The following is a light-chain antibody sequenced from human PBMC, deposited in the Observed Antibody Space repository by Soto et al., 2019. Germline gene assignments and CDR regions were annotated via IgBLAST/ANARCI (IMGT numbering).Light chain of an antibody. V-gene: IGKV3-20*01. CDR1: QSVSSNF. CDR3: RQYGRSLASA. Sequence: EIVLTQSPCTLSLSPGESATLSCKSSQSVSSNFVAWYQEKPGQAPRLLXYGASSRATGIPDRFSGSGSGRDFTLTISRLEPEDFAVYYCRQYGRSLASAIGGGTKVDI. CDR2: GAS. J-gene: IGKJ4*01.